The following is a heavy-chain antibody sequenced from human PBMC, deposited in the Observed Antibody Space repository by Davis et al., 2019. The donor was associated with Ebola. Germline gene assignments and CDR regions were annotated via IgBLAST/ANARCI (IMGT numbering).Heavy chain of an antibody. CDR2: IKEDGIEK. V-gene: IGHV3-7*03. Sequence: LSLTCAASGFIFSRHWMNWVRQAPGKGLEWVANIKEDGIEKYYVDSVKGRFTISRDNAKNSLYLQMNSLRGEDTAVYYCARDRLIDYWGQGTLVTISS. J-gene: IGHJ4*02. CDR3: ARDRLIDY. CDR1: GFIFSRHW.